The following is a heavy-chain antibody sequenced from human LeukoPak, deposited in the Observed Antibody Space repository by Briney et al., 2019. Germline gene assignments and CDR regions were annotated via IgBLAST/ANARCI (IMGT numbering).Heavy chain of an antibody. CDR2: IYYSGST. V-gene: IGHV4-59*01. CDR3: ARDRGSGSYDLSR. Sequence: SETLSLTCTVSGGSISSYYWSWIRQPPGKGLEWIGYIYYSGSTNYNPSLKSRVTISVDTSKNQFSLKLSSVTAADTAVYYCARDRGSGSYDLSRWGQGTLVTVAS. CDR1: GGSISSYY. J-gene: IGHJ4*02. D-gene: IGHD3-10*01.